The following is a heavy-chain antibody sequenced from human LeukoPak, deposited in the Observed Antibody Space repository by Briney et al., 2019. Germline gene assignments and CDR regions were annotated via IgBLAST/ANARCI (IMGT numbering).Heavy chain of an antibody. CDR3: ARGGKTPYYFDY. V-gene: IGHV3-23*01. Sequence: GGSLRLSCAASGFTFSSYVMSWVRQAPGKGLEWVSVISGSGSSTDYADSVKGRFTISRDKSKNTMYLQMNSLRAEDTAVYYCARGGKTPYYFDYWGQGTLVTVSS. CDR1: GFTFSSYV. CDR2: ISGSGSST. J-gene: IGHJ4*02.